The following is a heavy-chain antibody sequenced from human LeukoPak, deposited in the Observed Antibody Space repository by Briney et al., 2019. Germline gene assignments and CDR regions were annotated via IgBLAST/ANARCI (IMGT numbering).Heavy chain of an antibody. D-gene: IGHD6-19*01. J-gene: IGHJ4*02. V-gene: IGHV4-39*07. CDR2: IYYSGST. Sequence: PSETLSLTCTVSGGSISSSSYYWGWIRQPPGKGLEWIGSIYYSGSTYYNPSLKSRVTMSVDTSKNQFSLKLSSVTAADTAVYYCERTQYRSWVDYWGQGTLVTVSS. CDR3: ERTQYRSWVDY. CDR1: GGSISSSSYY.